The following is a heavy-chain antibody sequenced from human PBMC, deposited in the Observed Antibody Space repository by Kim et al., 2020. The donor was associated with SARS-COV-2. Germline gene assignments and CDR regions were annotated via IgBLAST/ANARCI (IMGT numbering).Heavy chain of an antibody. D-gene: IGHD3-10*01. CDR1: GFTFSNHY. V-gene: IGHV3-72*01. Sequence: GGSLRLSCAASGFTFSNHYMDWVRQAPGKGLEWVGRTRNKAKSYTTAYAAPVNGRFTVSRDDSKNSVFLQMNSLTTEATAVYYCVRGSASGSSPASSYYG. CDR2: TRNKAKSYTT. CDR3: VRGSASGSSPASSYYG. J-gene: IGHJ6*01.